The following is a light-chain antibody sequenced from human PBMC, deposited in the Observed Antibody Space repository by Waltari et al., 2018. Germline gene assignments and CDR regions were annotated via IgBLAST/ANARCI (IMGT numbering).Light chain of an antibody. J-gene: IGKJ1*01. CDR1: PSLLYSSHNMNY. V-gene: IGKV4-1*01. CDR2: WAS. CDR3: QQYYSRPRT. Sequence: DVVMTQSPDSLTVSLGERATLTCKSTPSLLYSSHNMNYLAWYQPRPGQPPKLRIYWASTRESGVPDRFSGSGSGTDFTLTISSLQAEDVAVYYCQQYYSRPRTFGQGTKVEIK.